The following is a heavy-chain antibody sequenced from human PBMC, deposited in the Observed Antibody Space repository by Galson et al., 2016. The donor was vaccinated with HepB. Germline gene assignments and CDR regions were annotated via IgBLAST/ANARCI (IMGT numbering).Heavy chain of an antibody. Sequence: SETLSLTCTVSGVSISSTSYYWGWIRQPPGKGLEWIGNIYYSGSTYYNPSLKSRVTISVDTSKNQFSLKLSSVTAADTAVYYCARPTGGATAPAYYYYMDVWGKGTTVTVSS. CDR3: ARPTGGATAPAYYYYMDV. J-gene: IGHJ6*03. V-gene: IGHV4-39*01. CDR2: IYYSGST. D-gene: IGHD1-26*01. CDR1: GVSISSTSYY.